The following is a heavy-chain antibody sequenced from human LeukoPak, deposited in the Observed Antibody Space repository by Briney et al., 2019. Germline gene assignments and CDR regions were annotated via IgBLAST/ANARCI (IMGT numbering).Heavy chain of an antibody. CDR1: GYTFTSYG. Sequence: ASVKVSCKASGYTFTSYGISWVRQAPGQGLEWMGWISAYNGNTNYAQKLQGRVTMTTDTSTSTAYMELRSLRSDDTAVYYCARGLTIFGVVITEKDAFDIGGQGTMVTVSS. CDR2: ISAYNGNT. J-gene: IGHJ3*02. D-gene: IGHD3-3*01. V-gene: IGHV1-18*01. CDR3: ARGLTIFGVVITEKDAFDI.